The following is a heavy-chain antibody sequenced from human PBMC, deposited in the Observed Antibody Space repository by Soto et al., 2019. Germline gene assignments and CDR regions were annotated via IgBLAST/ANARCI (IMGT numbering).Heavy chain of an antibody. CDR3: AKQATVTKKALDYYGMDV. D-gene: IGHD4-17*01. Sequence: GGSLRLSCAASGFYFISYGMNWVRRVPGKGLEWVAFISSSSTYIYYADSVKGRFTISRDNSKNTLYLQMNSLRAEDTAVYYCAKQATVTKKALDYYGMDVWGQGTTVTVSS. V-gene: IGHV3-21*01. CDR1: GFYFISYG. CDR2: ISSSSTYI. J-gene: IGHJ6*02.